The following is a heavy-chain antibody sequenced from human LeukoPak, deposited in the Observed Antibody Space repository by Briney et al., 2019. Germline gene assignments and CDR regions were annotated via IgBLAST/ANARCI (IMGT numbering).Heavy chain of an antibody. D-gene: IGHD3-9*01. CDR3: ASSDDILTGYYKGLDN. Sequence: PSETLSLTCAVYGGSFSGYYWSWIRQPPGKGLEWIGEINHSGSTNYNRSLKSRVTISADTSKNQFSLKLSSVTAADTAVYYCASSDDILTGYYKGLDNWGQGTLVTVSS. CDR1: GGSFSGYY. CDR2: INHSGST. J-gene: IGHJ4*02. V-gene: IGHV4-34*01.